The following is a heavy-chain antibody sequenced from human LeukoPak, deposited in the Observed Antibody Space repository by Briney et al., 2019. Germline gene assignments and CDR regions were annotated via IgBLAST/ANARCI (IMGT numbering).Heavy chain of an antibody. D-gene: IGHD6-6*01. CDR2: IKQDGSVK. J-gene: IGHJ4*02. Sequence: GGSLRLSCAASGFTFSNYWMSWVRQAPGRGLEWVANIKQDGSVKYYVDSVKGRFTISRDNAKNSVYLQMNSLRAEDTALYYCARIGYSSSSFDYWGQGTLVTVSS. V-gene: IGHV3-7*01. CDR1: GFTFSNYW. CDR3: ARIGYSSSSFDY.